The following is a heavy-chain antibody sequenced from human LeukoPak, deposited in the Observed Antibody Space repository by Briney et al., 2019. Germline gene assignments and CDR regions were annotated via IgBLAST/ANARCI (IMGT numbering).Heavy chain of an antibody. J-gene: IGHJ5*02. CDR1: GYTFTSYD. CDR2: MNPNSGNT. Sequence: ASVKVSCKASGYTFTSYDINWVRQATGQGLEWMGWMNPNSGNTGYAQKFQGRVTITRNTSISTAYMELSSLRSEDTAVYYCARSPKKYSSSWYGKIGKNWFDPWGQGTLVTVSS. CDR3: ARSPKKYSSSWYGKIGKNWFDP. D-gene: IGHD6-13*01. V-gene: IGHV1-8*03.